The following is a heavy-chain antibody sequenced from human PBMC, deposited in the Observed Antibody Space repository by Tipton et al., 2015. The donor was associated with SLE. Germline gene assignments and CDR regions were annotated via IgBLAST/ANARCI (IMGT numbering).Heavy chain of an antibody. V-gene: IGHV3-48*01. J-gene: IGHJ3*02. CDR3: AKDLPAVADRDAFDI. Sequence: FTISRDNAKNSLYLQMNSLRAEDTAVYYCAKDLPAVADRDAFDIWGQGTMVTVSS. D-gene: IGHD6-19*01.